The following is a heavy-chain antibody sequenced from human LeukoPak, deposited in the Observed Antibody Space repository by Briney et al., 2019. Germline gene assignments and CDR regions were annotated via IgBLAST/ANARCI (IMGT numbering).Heavy chain of an antibody. Sequence: PGGSLRLSCAASGFTFSSYGMHWVRQAPGKGLEWVAFIRYDGSNKYYADSVEGRFTISRDNSKNTLYLQMNSLRAEDTAVYYCAKDHGGWYPGAFDIWRQGTMVTVSS. D-gene: IGHD6-19*01. J-gene: IGHJ3*02. CDR1: GFTFSSYG. CDR3: AKDHGGWYPGAFDI. CDR2: IRYDGSNK. V-gene: IGHV3-30*02.